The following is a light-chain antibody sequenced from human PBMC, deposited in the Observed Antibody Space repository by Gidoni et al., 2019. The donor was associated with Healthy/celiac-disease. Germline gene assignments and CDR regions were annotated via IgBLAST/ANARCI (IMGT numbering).Light chain of an antibody. CDR1: QSVSSY. V-gene: IGKV3-11*01. CDR3: QQRSNWRLT. Sequence: IVLTHSPATLSLSPGESSTLSCRASQSVSSYLAWYQQKPGQAPRLLIYDASNRATGIPARFSGSGYGKDFTLTISSLEPEDFAVYYCQQRSNWRLTFGGGTKVEIK. J-gene: IGKJ4*01. CDR2: DAS.